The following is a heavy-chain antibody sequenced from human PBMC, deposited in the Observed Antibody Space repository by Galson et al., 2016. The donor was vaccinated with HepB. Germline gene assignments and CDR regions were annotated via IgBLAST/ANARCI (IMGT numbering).Heavy chain of an antibody. D-gene: IGHD3-9*01. J-gene: IGHJ3*01. CDR1: GYTFTDYW. CDR2: IYPDDSDI. V-gene: IGHV5-51*01. Sequence: QSGAEVKKPGESLKISCKGSGYTFTDYWIGWVRQMPGKGLEWMGIIYPDDSDIRYSPSFQGQVTISADKSISTAYLPWSSLKASDSAVYYCSGLTGSQQDGDAFDFWGQGTVVTFSS. CDR3: SGLTGSQQDGDAFDF.